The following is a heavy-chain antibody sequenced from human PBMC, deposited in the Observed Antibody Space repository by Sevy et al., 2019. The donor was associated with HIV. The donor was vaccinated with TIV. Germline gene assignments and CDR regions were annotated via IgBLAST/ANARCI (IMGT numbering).Heavy chain of an antibody. D-gene: IGHD6-13*01. J-gene: IGHJ4*02. CDR2: ISYDGSNK. Sequence: GGSLRLSCAASGFTFSSYGMHWVRQAPGKGLEWVAVISYDGSNKYYADSVKGRFTISRDNSKNTLYLQMNSLRAEDTAVYYCAKSPPLDSAGTLDLIDYWGQGTLVTVSS. V-gene: IGHV3-30*18. CDR1: GFTFSSYG. CDR3: AKSPPLDSAGTLDLIDY.